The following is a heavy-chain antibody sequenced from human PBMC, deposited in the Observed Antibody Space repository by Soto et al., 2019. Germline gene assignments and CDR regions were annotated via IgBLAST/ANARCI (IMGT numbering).Heavy chain of an antibody. D-gene: IGHD3-10*01. J-gene: IGHJ4*02. CDR3: ATHGLGGSSPPSLDN. V-gene: IGHV1-69*01. Sequence: QLVQSGSEVKKPGSSVKVSCQASGGTFSGYVVTWVRQAPGQGLEWMGEFVPLFGTTNYAQRFSGRITITAEESTSTAYMELRTLRSDDTAVYYCATHGLGGSSPPSLDNWGQGTLVTVSS. CDR1: GGTFSGYV. CDR2: FVPLFGTT.